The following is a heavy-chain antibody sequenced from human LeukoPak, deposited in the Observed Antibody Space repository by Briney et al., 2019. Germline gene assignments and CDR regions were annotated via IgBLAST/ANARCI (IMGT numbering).Heavy chain of an antibody. CDR2: INAGNGNT. D-gene: IGHD5-12*01. V-gene: IGHV1-3*01. CDR1: GYTFTSYA. J-gene: IGHJ4*02. Sequence: ASVKVSSKASGYTFTSYAMHWVRQAPGQRLEWMGWINAGNGNTKYSQKFQGRVTITRDTSASTAYMELSSLRSEDTAVYYCARDHSGYTIFLDYWGQGTLVTVSS. CDR3: ARDHSGYTIFLDY.